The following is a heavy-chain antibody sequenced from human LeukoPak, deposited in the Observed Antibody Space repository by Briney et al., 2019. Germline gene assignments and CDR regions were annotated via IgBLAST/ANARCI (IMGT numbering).Heavy chain of an antibody. CDR2: IYYSGST. CDR1: GGSISSYY. D-gene: IGHD1-26*01. V-gene: IGHV4-59*01. CDR3: AREWVGATGNDAFDI. Sequence: SETLSLTCTVSGGSISSYYWSWIRQPPGKGLEWIGYIYYSGSTNYNPSLKGRATISVDTSKNQFSLKLSSVTAADTAVYYCAREWVGATGNDAFDIWGQGTMVTVSS. J-gene: IGHJ3*02.